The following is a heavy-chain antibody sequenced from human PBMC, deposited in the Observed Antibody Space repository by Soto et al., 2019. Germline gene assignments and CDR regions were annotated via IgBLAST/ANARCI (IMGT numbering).Heavy chain of an antibody. V-gene: IGHV3-48*02. D-gene: IGHD2-2*02. Sequence: VGSLRISCAASGFTFSSYSMNWVRQAPGKGLEWVSYISSSSSTIYYADSVKGRFTISRDNAKNSLYLQMNSLRDEDTAVYYCARGGPYCSSTSCYRDYHYGMDVWGQGTTVTVSS. CDR2: ISSSSSTI. CDR1: GFTFSSYS. CDR3: ARGGPYCSSTSCYRDYHYGMDV. J-gene: IGHJ6*02.